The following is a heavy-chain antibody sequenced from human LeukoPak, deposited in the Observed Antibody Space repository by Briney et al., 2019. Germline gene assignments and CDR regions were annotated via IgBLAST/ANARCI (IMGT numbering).Heavy chain of an antibody. J-gene: IGHJ6*02. CDR1: GYTFTGCY. D-gene: IGHD2-2*01. CDR3: AREGSFVVVAAAPDGDYYYYGMDV. Sequence: ASVKVSCKASGYTFTGCYLHWVRQAPGQGLEWMGWINPNSGGTNYEQKLQGRVTITRDTSISTAYMELSRLRSDDTAVYYCAREGSFVVVAAAPDGDYYYYGMDVWGQGTTVPVSS. V-gene: IGHV1-2*02. CDR2: INPNSGGT.